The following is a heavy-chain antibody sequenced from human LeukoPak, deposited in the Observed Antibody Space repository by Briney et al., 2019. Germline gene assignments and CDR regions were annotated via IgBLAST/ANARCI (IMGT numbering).Heavy chain of an antibody. D-gene: IGHD3-10*01. CDR2: INPSGGST. V-gene: IGHV1-46*01. CDR3: AIHYYGSGSYPSALDI. Sequence: ASVKVSCKASGYTFTSYYMHWVRQAPGLGLEWMGIINPSGGSTSYAQKFQGRVTMTRDTSTSTVYMELSSLRSEDTAVYYCAIHYYGSGSYPSALDIWGQGRMVTVSS. J-gene: IGHJ3*02. CDR1: GYTFTSYY.